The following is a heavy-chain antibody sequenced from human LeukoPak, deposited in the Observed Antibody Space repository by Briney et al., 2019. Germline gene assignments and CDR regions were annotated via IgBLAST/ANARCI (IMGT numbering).Heavy chain of an antibody. V-gene: IGHV1-18*01. J-gene: IGHJ4*02. CDR3: ARDPTNTSGRYAYFDY. CDR1: GFRFTHHG. CDR2: ISGYNGDT. D-gene: IGHD6-19*01. Sequence: ASVTVSCMASGFRFTHHGITWERQAPAQGLEWMGWISGYNGDTTYAQNFQGRVTLTTDTSTSTAYMELRSLRSDDTAVYYCARDPTNTSGRYAYFDYWGQGTLVTVSS.